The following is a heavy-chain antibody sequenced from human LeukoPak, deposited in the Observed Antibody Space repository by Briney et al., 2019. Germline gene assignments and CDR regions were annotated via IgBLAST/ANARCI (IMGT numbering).Heavy chain of an antibody. CDR3: VRTPPNWGADF. CDR2: MSPNSGNT. Sequence: ASVKISCKASGYTFTSYDINWMRQATGQGLEWMGWMSPNSGNTGYAQKFQGRVTMTRDTSTGTAYLELSSLRSEDSAVYYCVRTPPNWGADFWGQGTLVTVSS. V-gene: IGHV1-8*01. D-gene: IGHD7-27*01. CDR1: GYTFTSYD. J-gene: IGHJ4*02.